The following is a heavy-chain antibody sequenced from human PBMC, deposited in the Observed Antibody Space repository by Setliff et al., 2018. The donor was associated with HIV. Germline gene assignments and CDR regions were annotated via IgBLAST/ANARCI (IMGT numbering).Heavy chain of an antibody. CDR1: GYTFTGYY. Sequence: GASVKVSCKASGYTFTGYYLHWVRQAPGQGLEWMGRINPNSGGTNYAQKFQGRVTMTRDTSISTAYMELSRLRSDDTAVYYCARPSFGSSSWKNDAFDIWGQGTMVTRLL. D-gene: IGHD6-13*01. CDR3: ARPSFGSSSWKNDAFDI. V-gene: IGHV1-2*06. CDR2: INPNSGGT. J-gene: IGHJ3*02.